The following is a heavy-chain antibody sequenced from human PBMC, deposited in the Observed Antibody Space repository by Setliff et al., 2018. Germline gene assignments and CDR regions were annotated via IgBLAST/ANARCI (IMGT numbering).Heavy chain of an antibody. J-gene: IGHJ4*02. V-gene: IGHV4-59*08. CDR3: ARHLWGRYMAESSDYFDY. CDR2: FFHTGNT. Sequence: SETLSLTCTVSGGSVSPYFWSWIRQPTGKGLEWLGSFFHTGNTYYNPSLEGRVTISVDTSNNQFSLKLSSVTAADTAVYYCARHLWGRYMAESSDYFDYWGQGSLVTVSS. D-gene: IGHD3-10*01. CDR1: GGSVSPYF.